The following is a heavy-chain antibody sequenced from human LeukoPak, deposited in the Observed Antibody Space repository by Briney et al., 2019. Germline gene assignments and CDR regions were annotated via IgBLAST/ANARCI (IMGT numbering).Heavy chain of an antibody. D-gene: IGHD3-22*01. CDR2: IYYSGST. J-gene: IGHJ4*02. CDR3: ARDSSGYRRGSFDY. V-gene: IGHV4-59*01. Sequence: MSSETLSLTCTVSGASITDYYWSWIRQPPAKGLEWIGYIYYSGSTNYNPSLKSRVAISVDTSNNQFSLKLSSVTAADTAVYYCARDSSGYRRGSFDYWGQGTLVTVSS. CDR1: GASITDYY.